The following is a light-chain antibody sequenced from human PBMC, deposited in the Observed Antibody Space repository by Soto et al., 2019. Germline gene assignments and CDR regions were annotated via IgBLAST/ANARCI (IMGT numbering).Light chain of an antibody. CDR3: CSYTTSNTRQIV. J-gene: IGLJ1*01. Sequence: QSVLTQPASVSGSPGQSITISCTGTSSDVGGYNYVSWYQQHPGKAPKFMIYDVSSRPSGVSKRFSGSKSGNTASLTISGLQAEDEADYYCCSYTTSNTRQIVFGTGTKLTVL. V-gene: IGLV2-14*03. CDR1: SSDVGGYNY. CDR2: DVS.